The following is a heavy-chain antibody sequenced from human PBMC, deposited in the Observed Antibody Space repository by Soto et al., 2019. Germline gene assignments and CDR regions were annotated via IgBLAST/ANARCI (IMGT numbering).Heavy chain of an antibody. CDR1: GFTFSRSD. Sequence: VGSLRLSGSASGFTFSRSDLHWVRQAPGKGLEWVGRVRSKIHNYATSFADSVRGRFTISRNDSDNTVSLEMSGLKSEDTALYYCSRHEEGRRMVFYGMDVWGQGTTVTVSS. D-gene: IGHD2-8*01. V-gene: IGHV3-73*01. CDR2: VRSKIHNYAT. CDR3: SRHEEGRRMVFYGMDV. J-gene: IGHJ6*02.